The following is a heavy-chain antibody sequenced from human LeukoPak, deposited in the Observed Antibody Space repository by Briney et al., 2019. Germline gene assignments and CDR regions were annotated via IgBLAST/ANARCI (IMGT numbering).Heavy chain of an antibody. D-gene: IGHD6-19*01. Sequence: GASLMISCKCSGYSFTNYWIGCVRHLPGKGLECMGIIYPGDSDTRYSPSVQGQVTISADKSISTAYLQWSSLKASDTAMYYCARRLGQWLPPWAFDIWGQGTMVTVSS. CDR3: ARRLGQWLPPWAFDI. J-gene: IGHJ3*02. CDR2: IYPGDSDT. V-gene: IGHV5-51*01. CDR1: GYSFTNYW.